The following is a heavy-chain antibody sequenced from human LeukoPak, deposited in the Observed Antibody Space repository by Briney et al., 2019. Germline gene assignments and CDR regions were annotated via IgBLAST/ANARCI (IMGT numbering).Heavy chain of an antibody. V-gene: IGHV5-51*01. J-gene: IGHJ4*02. D-gene: IGHD3-22*01. Sequence: GESLKISCKGSGYSFTSYWIGWVRQMPGKGLEWMGIIYPGDSDTRYSPSFQGQVTISADKSISTAYLQWSSLKASDTAMYYCARHSYDSSGYSSGFDYWGQGTLVTVSS. CDR1: GYSFTSYW. CDR3: ARHSYDSSGYSSGFDY. CDR2: IYPGDSDT.